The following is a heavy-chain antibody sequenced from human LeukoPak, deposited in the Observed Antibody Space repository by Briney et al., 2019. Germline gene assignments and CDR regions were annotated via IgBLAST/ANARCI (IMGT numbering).Heavy chain of an antibody. J-gene: IGHJ4*02. D-gene: IGHD5-18*01. CDR3: ARKDLSGYSSLDY. CDR1: GYTFTGHY. CDR2: INPNNGGT. V-gene: IGHV1-2*06. Sequence: ASVKVSCKASGYTFTGHYMHWVRQAPGQGLEWVGRINPNNGGTNYAQKFQGRVTMTRDTSVSTAYMELSRLTFDDTAVYYCARKDLSGYSSLDYWGQGTLVTVSS.